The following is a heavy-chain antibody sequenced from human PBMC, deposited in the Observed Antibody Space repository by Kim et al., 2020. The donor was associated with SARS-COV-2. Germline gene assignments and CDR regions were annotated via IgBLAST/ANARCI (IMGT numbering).Heavy chain of an antibody. V-gene: IGHV1-8*01. D-gene: IGHD1-1*01. CDR3: ARDNHGAPDYYYGMDV. Sequence: ASVKVSCKASGYTFTSYDINWVRQATGQGLEWMGWMNPNSGNTGYAQKFQGRVTMTRNTSISTAYMELSSLRSEDTAVYYCARDNHGAPDYYYGMDVWGQGTTVTVSS. J-gene: IGHJ6*02. CDR2: MNPNSGNT. CDR1: GYTFTSYD.